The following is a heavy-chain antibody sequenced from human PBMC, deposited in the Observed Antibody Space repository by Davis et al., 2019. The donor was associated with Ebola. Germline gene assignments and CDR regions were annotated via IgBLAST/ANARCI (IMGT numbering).Heavy chain of an antibody. CDR2: FSASEGHT. CDR3: ARTYYSGTGTYYQPDY. D-gene: IGHD3-10*01. V-gene: IGHV3-23*01. J-gene: IGHJ4*02. Sequence: PGGSLRLSCAASGFTFSNYDMSWVRHVPGKGLEWVSTFSASEGHTHYSDSVKGRFTISRDNSRSTLYLQMNRLRADDTAAYYCARTYYSGTGTYYQPDYWGQGTLVTVSS. CDR1: GFTFSNYD.